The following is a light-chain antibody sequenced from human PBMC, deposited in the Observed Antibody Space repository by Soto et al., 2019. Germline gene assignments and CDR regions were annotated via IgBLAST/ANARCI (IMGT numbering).Light chain of an antibody. J-gene: IGKJ5*01. CDR3: QQYGSSLIT. CDR2: GAS. CDR1: QSVSSNY. Sequence: ESVLTQSPGTLSLSPGERATLSCRASQSVSSNYLAWYQQKPGQAPRLLMYGASTRATGIPDRFGGSGSGTDFTLTISRLEPEDFAVYYCQQYGSSLITFGQGTRLEIK. V-gene: IGKV3-20*01.